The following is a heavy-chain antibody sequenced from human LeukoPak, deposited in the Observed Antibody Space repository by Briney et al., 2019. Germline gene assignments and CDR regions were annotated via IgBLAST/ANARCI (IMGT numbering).Heavy chain of an antibody. Sequence: GGSLRLSCAASGFSLRSFAMSRVRQAPGKGLEWVSASSGDGGNTDYANSVKGRFTISRDNSKNTLYLQMNSLRAEDTAVYYCAKGKGTMIVVVIHYWGQGTLVTVSS. V-gene: IGHV3-23*01. D-gene: IGHD3-22*01. J-gene: IGHJ4*02. CDR3: AKGKGTMIVVVIHY. CDR2: SSGDGGNT. CDR1: GFSLRSFA.